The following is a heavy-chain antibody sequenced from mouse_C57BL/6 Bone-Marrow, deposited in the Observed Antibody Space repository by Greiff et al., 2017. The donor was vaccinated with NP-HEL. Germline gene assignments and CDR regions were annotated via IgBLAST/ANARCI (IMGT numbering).Heavy chain of an antibody. V-gene: IGHV1-55*01. D-gene: IGHD1-1*01. CDR1: GYTFTSYW. CDR2: IYPGSGST. Sequence: QVQLQQPGAELVKPGASVKMSCKASGYTFTSYWITWVKQRPGQGLEWIGDIYPGSGSTNYNEKFKSKATLTVDTSSSTAYMALRSLTSEDSAVYFCARLGGVVAPYYYAMDYWGQGTSVTVSS. J-gene: IGHJ4*01. CDR3: ARLGGVVAPYYYAMDY.